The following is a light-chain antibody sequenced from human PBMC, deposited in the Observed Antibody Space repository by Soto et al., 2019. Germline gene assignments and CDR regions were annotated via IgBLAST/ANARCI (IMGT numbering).Light chain of an antibody. V-gene: IGKV3-11*01. CDR1: QSFSSY. J-gene: IGKJ1*01. CDR3: QQYNSYPWT. Sequence: EIVMTQSPATLSVSPGERATLSCRASQSFSSYLAWYQQKPGQAPRLLIYDASNRATGIPARFSGSGSGTDFTLTISSLEPEDFATYYCQQYNSYPWTFGQGTKVDI. CDR2: DAS.